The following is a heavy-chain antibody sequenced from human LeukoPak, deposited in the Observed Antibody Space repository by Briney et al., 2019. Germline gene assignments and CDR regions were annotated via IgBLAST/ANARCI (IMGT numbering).Heavy chain of an antibody. J-gene: IGHJ4*02. CDR3: ARLDYYDSRGLIDY. CDR1: GGSITSRNYY. Sequence: PSETLSLTCTVSGGSITSRNYYLGWIRHPPGKGLEWIGTIYDSGSTYYNPSLKSRVTISVDTSKNQFPLKLNSVTAADTAVYYCARLDYYDSRGLIDYWGQGTLVIVSS. CDR2: IYDSGST. V-gene: IGHV4-39*01. D-gene: IGHD3-22*01.